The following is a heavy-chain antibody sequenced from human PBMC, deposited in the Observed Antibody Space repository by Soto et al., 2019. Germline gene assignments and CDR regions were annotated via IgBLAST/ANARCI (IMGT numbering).Heavy chain of an antibody. CDR2: IWYDGSNK. Sequence: QVQLVESGGGVVQPGRSLRLSCAASGFTFSDYGMHWVRQAPGKGLEWVAVIWYDGSNKYYADSVKGRFTISRDNSQPTLDLQMNSLRAEDTAVYYCARDDIPGIAVATYGMDVWGQGTTVTVSS. J-gene: IGHJ6*02. D-gene: IGHD6-19*01. CDR1: GFTFSDYG. V-gene: IGHV3-33*01. CDR3: ARDDIPGIAVATYGMDV.